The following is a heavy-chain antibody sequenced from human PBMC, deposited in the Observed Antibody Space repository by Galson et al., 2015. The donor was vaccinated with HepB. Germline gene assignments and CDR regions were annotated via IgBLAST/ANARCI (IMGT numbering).Heavy chain of an antibody. CDR1: GFSLSTSGVG. D-gene: IGHD3-22*01. Sequence: PALVKPTQTLTLTCTFSGFSLSTSGVGVGWIRQPPGKALEWLALIYWDDDKRYSPSLKSRLTITKDTSKNQVVLTMTNMDPVDTATYYCAHRHRVGVVIGFGFDYWGQGTLVTVSS. CDR2: IYWDDDK. CDR3: AHRHRVGVVIGFGFDY. V-gene: IGHV2-5*02. J-gene: IGHJ4*02.